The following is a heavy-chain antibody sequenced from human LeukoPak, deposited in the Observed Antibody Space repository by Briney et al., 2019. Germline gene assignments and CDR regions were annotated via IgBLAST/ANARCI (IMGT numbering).Heavy chain of an antibody. CDR1: GFTFSSYA. D-gene: IGHD1-26*01. V-gene: IGHV3-23*01. CDR2: ISGSDGST. CDR3: AKEVRGSYYEWFDY. Sequence: GGSLRLSCAASGFTFSSYAMSWVRQAPGKGLEWVSAISGSDGSTYYTDSVKGRFTISRDNSKNTLYLQMTSLRAEDTAVYYCAKEVRGSYYEWFDYWGQGTLVTVSS. J-gene: IGHJ4*02.